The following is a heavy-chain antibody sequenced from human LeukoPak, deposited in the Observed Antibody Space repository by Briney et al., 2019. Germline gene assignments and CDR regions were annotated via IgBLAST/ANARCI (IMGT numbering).Heavy chain of an antibody. CDR1: GFTFSSYA. V-gene: IGHV3-23*01. Sequence: GGSLRLSCAASGFTFSSYAMSWVRQAPGKGLEWVSAISGSGGSTYYADSVKGRFTISRDNSKTTLYLQMNSLRAEDTAVYYCARATRGGYDGYFDYWGQGTLVAVSS. CDR3: ARATRGGYDGYFDY. J-gene: IGHJ4*02. D-gene: IGHD5-12*01. CDR2: ISGSGGST.